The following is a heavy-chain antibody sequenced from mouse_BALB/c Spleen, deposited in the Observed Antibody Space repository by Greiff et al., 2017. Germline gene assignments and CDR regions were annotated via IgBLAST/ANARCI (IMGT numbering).Heavy chain of an antibody. V-gene: IGHV2-9*02. CDR3: ARDRVIHYYFDY. D-gene: IGHD1-2*01. CDR2: IWAGGST. CDR1: GLSLTSYG. Sequence: VKLMESGPGLVAPSQSLSITCTVSGLSLTSYGVHWVRQPPGKGLEWLGVIWAGGSTNYNSALMSRLSISKDNSKSQVFLKMNSLQTDDTAMYYCARDRVIHYYFDYWGQGTTLTVSS. J-gene: IGHJ2*01.